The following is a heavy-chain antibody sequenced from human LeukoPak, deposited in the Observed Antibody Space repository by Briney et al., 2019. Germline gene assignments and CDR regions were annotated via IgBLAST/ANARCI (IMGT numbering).Heavy chain of an antibody. J-gene: IGHJ5*02. CDR1: GGYISSGGYY. CDR3: ARYCSSTNCYKGGFDP. D-gene: IGHD2-2*02. CDR2: IYYSGST. Sequence: SETLSLTCTVSGGYISSGGYYWSWIRQHPGKGLEWIGYIYYSGSTYSNPSLKSRVTISVDTSKNQFSLNLSSVTAADTAVYYCARYCSSTNCYKGGFDPWGQGTLVTVSS. V-gene: IGHV4-31*03.